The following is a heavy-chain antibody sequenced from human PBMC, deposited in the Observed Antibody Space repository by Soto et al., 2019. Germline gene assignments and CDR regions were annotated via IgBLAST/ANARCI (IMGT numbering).Heavy chain of an antibody. CDR1: GYTFTSYY. CDR3: WREPIAVAGPYYYYGMDV. J-gene: IGHJ6*01. V-gene: IGHV1-46*01. D-gene: IGHD6-19*01. Sequence: ASVKVSCNASGYTFTSYYMHWVRQPPGQGLEWMGIINPSGGSTSYAQKFQGRDFMTRDTSPSTFYMELSRLISEDTAAYYFWREPIAVAGPYYYYGMDVWVQGTTVTVAS. CDR2: INPSGGST.